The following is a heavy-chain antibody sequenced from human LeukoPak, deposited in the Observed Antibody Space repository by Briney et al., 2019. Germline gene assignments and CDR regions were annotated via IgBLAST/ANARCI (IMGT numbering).Heavy chain of an antibody. J-gene: IGHJ4*02. CDR1: GYTFTGYY. CDR3: ARAPRGYYDSSGYPGH. Sequence: ASVKVSCKASGYTFTGYYMHWVRQAPGQGLEWMGWINPNSGGTNYAQKFQGRVTMTRDTSISTAYVELSRLRSDDTAVYYCARAPRGYYDSSGYPGHWGQGTLVTVSS. CDR2: INPNSGGT. D-gene: IGHD3-22*01. V-gene: IGHV1-2*02.